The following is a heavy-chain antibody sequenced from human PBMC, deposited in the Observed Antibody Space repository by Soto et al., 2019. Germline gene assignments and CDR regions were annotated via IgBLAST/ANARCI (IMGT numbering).Heavy chain of an antibody. D-gene: IGHD3-9*01. CDR3: ARRYYDILTGLNWFDP. V-gene: IGHV2-70*11. CDR2: IDWDDDK. CDR1: GFSLSAGKMS. Sequence: GATLVNPTQTLTLTCTFSGFSLSAGKMSVSWIRQPPGKALEWLARIDWDDDKYYSTSLKTRLTISKDTSKNQVVLTMTNMDPVDTATYYCARRYYDILTGLNWFDPWGQGTLVTVSS. J-gene: IGHJ5*02.